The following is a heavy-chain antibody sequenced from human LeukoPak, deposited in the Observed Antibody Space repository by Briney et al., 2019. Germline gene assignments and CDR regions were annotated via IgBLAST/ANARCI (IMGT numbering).Heavy chain of an antibody. V-gene: IGHV3-11*03. CDR2: ISPDGSYT. CDR1: GFVFSEFY. CDR3: ASVQVFGVFDY. J-gene: IGHJ4*02. D-gene: IGHD3-16*01. Sequence: GGSLRLSCAGSGFVFSEFYINWVRHSPGKGLEWLAYISPDGSYTTYGDSVKGRFVISRDNAKNSVSLQMNSLRVEDTAVCFCASVQVFGVFDYWGQGARVTVS.